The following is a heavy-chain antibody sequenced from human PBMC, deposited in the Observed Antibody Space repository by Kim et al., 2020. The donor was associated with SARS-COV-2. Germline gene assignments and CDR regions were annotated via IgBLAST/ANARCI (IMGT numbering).Heavy chain of an antibody. J-gene: IGHJ3*02. CDR3: ASPSTVVTDAFDI. Sequence: SVKVSCKASGGTFSSYAISWVRQAPGQGLEWMGGIIPIFGTANYAQKFQGRVTITADESTSTAYMELSSLRSEDTAVYYCASPSTVVTDAFDIWGQGTMVTVSS. D-gene: IGHD4-17*01. V-gene: IGHV1-69*13. CDR2: IIPIFGTA. CDR1: GGTFSSYA.